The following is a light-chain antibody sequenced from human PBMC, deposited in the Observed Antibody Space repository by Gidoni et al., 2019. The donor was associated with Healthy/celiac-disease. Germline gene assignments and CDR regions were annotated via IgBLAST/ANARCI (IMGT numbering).Light chain of an antibody. J-gene: IGKJ3*01. V-gene: IGKV1-39*01. CDR2: AAY. Sequence: LQMTQSPSSLSASVGDRVTITCRASQSISSYLNWYQQKPGKAPKLLIYAAYSLQSGVPSRFSGSGSGTDVTITISSLQPEDVANYYCQQSYSTSPFTFGHGTKVDIK. CDR1: QSISSY. CDR3: QQSYSTSPFT.